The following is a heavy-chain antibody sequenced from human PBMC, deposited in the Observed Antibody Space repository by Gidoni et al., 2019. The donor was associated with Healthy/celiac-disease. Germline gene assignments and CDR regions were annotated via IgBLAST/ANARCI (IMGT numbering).Heavy chain of an antibody. V-gene: IGHV4-39*01. CDR3: ARHSELERPYYYGMDV. J-gene: IGHJ6*02. CDR2: IYYSGST. Sequence: QLQLQESGPGLVKPSETLSLTCTVSGGSISSSSYYWGWIRQPPGKGLEWIGSIYYSGSTYYNPSLKSRVTISVDTSKNQFSLKLRSVTAADTAVYYCARHSELERPYYYGMDVWGQGTTVTVSS. D-gene: IGHD1-1*01. CDR1: GGSISSSSYY.